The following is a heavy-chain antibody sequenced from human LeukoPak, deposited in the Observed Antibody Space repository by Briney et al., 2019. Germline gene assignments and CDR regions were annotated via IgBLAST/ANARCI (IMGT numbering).Heavy chain of an antibody. J-gene: IGHJ4*02. Sequence: KTSQTLSLTCAISGDSVSTNSAAWNWIRQSPSRGLEWLGRTYYRSKWYYGYAVSVKSRISINPDTSKDQFSLHLNSVTPEDTAVYYCARDRAGFDYWAREPWSPSPQ. CDR2: TYYRSKWYY. V-gene: IGHV6-1*01. CDR3: ARDRAGFDY. CDR1: GDSVSTNSAA.